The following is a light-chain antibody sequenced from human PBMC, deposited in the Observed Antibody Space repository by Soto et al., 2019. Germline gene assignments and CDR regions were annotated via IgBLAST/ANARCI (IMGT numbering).Light chain of an antibody. J-gene: IGKJ2*01. V-gene: IGKV3-20*01. Sequence: EIVLTQSPVTLSLSPGERATLSCRASQRITSNFLAWFQQKAGLAPRLLIYGASTRASGVPDRFSGGGSGTDFVLTISRIEPDDFAVYYCQKYGRSPFTFGQGTKLQIK. CDR2: GAS. CDR1: QRITSNF. CDR3: QKYGRSPFT.